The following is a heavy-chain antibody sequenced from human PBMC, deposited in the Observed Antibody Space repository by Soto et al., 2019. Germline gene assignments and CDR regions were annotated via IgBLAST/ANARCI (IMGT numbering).Heavy chain of an antibody. D-gene: IGHD4-4*01. Sequence: GGSLRLSCAASGVTFTNALMNWVRQAPGKGLEWVGRIKSKTNGGTTDYATPVKGRFTISRDDSKNILYLQMNSLKTEDTAVYYCTTTPTLTNPLWGQGTLVTVSS. J-gene: IGHJ4*02. CDR1: GVTFTNAL. CDR2: IKSKTNGGTT. V-gene: IGHV3-15*01. CDR3: TTTPTLTNPL.